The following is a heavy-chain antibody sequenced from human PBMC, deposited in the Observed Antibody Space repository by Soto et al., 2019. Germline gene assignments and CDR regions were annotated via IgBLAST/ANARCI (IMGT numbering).Heavy chain of an antibody. CDR1: GFAFSSYW. J-gene: IGHJ5*02. D-gene: IGHD6-19*01. V-gene: IGHV3-74*01. Sequence: EVQLVESGGGLIQPGGSLRLSCAASGFAFSSYWMQWVRQAPGKGPVWVSRISSNGRNTTYADFVKGRFTISRDNAANTLHLQMSSLTDADTAVYYGVKASTVTGVGGYRWGQGTLVTVSS. CDR2: ISSNGRNT. CDR3: VKASTVTGVGGYR.